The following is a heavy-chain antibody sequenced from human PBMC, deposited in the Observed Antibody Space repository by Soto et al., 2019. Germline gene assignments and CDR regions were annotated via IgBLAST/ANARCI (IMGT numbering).Heavy chain of an antibody. V-gene: IGHV1-18*01. J-gene: IGHJ4*02. Sequence: QVHLVQSGAEVKKPGASVKVSCKASGYTFTSYGITWVRQAPGQGLEWMGWISAHNGNTDYAQKLQGRVIVTRDTTTRTAYMELSSLISDDTAVYYWERGRYGAYWGQGALVNVSS. CDR2: ISAHNGNT. D-gene: IGHD3-10*01. CDR1: GYTFTSYG. CDR3: ERGRYGAY.